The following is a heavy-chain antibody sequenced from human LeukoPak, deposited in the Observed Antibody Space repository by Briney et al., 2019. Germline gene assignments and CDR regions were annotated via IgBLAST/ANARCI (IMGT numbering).Heavy chain of an antibody. CDR3: ARDRSVGAVDY. CDR1: GFTFSSYW. V-gene: IGHV3-74*01. CDR2: INGDGNST. D-gene: IGHD1-26*01. J-gene: IGHJ4*02. Sequence: GGSLRLSCAALGFTFSSYWMYWVRQAPGKGLVWVSHINGDGNSTSYADSVKGRFTISRDNAKNTLYLQMSSLRADDTAVYYCARDRSVGAVDYWGQGTLVTVSS.